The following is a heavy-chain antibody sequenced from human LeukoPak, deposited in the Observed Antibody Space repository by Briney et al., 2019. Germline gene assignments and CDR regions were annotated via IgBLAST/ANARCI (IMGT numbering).Heavy chain of an antibody. D-gene: IGHD3-22*01. CDR1: GYTFTTYD. V-gene: IGHV1-8*01. J-gene: IGHJ3*02. Sequence: ASVKVSCKASGYTFTTYDMTWVRQATGQGLEWMGWMNPNSGNTGYAQKFQGRVTMTRNTSISTAYMELSSLRSEDTAVYYCARGDSSGHYAAFDIWGQGTMVTVSS. CDR2: MNPNSGNT. CDR3: ARGDSSGHYAAFDI.